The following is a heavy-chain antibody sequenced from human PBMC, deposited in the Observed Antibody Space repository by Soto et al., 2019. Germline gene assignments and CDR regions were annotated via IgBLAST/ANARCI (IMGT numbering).Heavy chain of an antibody. CDR2: ISSSSTI. J-gene: IGHJ4*02. CDR1: EFTFSGYS. Sequence: SLRLSCTASEFTFSGYSMNWVLQTPFKLLEWVSYISSSSTIYYADSVKGRFTISRDNAKNSLYLQMNSLRDEDTAVYYCARAQLQGYYYDSSYTFDYWGQGTLVTVSS. V-gene: IGHV3-48*02. D-gene: IGHD3-22*01. CDR3: ARAQLQGYYYDSSYTFDY.